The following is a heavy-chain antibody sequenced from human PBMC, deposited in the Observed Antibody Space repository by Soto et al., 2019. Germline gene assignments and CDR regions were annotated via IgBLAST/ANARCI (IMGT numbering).Heavy chain of an antibody. J-gene: IGHJ4*02. V-gene: IGHV1-24*01. CDR1: GYTLTELS. Sequence: ASVKVSCKVSGYTLTELSMHWVRQAPGKGLEWMGGFDPGDGETIYAQKFQGRVTMTEDTSTDTAYMELSSLRSEDTAVYYCATDAPSMVRGVIKIGYYFDYWGQGTLVTVSS. D-gene: IGHD3-10*01. CDR2: FDPGDGET. CDR3: ATDAPSMVRGVIKIGYYFDY.